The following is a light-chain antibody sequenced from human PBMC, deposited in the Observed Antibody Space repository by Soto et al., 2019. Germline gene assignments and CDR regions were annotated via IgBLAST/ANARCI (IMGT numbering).Light chain of an antibody. V-gene: IGLV2-18*02. CDR2: EVS. Sequence: QSALTQPPSVSGSPGHSVAISCTGTSSDVGSYNRVSWYQQPPGAAPKLLIYEVSNRPSGVPDRFSGSKSGNTASLTISGLQADDEADYYCNSYTGSSTDVFGTGTKLTVL. J-gene: IGLJ1*01. CDR1: SSDVGSYNR. CDR3: NSYTGSSTDV.